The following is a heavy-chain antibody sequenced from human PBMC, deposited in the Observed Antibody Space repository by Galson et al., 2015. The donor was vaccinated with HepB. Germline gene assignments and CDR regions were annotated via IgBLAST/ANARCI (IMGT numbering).Heavy chain of an antibody. J-gene: IGHJ4*01. D-gene: IGHD3-16*01. V-gene: IGHV1-24*01. CDR3: STPDGGARRSGSPFDY. CDR1: GSTLTELS. CDR2: FDPEDGET. Sequence: SVTVSCKVSGSTLTELSMHWVRQAPGKGLEWMGGFDPEDGETIYAQKFQGRITMTEDTSTEAAYMELSSLRSEDTAVYYCSTPDGGARRSGSPFDYWGHGTLVTVSS.